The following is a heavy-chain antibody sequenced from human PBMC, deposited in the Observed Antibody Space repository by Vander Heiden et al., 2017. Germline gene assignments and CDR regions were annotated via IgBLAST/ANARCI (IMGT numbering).Heavy chain of an antibody. CDR3: AKAHDYGDYSFDY. D-gene: IGHD4-17*01. V-gene: IGHV3-23*01. CDR1: GFTFSSYA. Sequence: EVPLLESGGGLVQPGGSLRLSCAASGFTFSSYAMSWVRQAPGKGLEWVSAISGSGGSTYYADAVKGRFTISRDNSKNTLYLQMNRLRAEDTAVYYYAKAHDYGDYSFDYWGQGTLVTVSS. CDR2: ISGSGGST. J-gene: IGHJ4*02.